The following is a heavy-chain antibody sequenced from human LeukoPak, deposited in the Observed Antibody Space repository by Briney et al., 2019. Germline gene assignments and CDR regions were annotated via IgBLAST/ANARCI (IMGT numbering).Heavy chain of an antibody. Sequence: GGSLRLSCAASGFTFSSYAMHWVRQAPGKGLEWVAVISYDGSNKYYGDSVKGRFTISRDNSKNTLYLEMNSLRGEDTAVYYCAREAAGQQLVPVRYYYMDVWGKGTTVTVSS. D-gene: IGHD6-13*01. V-gene: IGHV3-30*04. CDR3: AREAAGQQLVPVRYYYMDV. J-gene: IGHJ6*03. CDR1: GFTFSSYA. CDR2: ISYDGSNK.